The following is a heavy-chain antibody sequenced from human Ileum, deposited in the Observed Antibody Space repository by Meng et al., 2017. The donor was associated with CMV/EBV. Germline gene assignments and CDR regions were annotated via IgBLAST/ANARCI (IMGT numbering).Heavy chain of an antibody. CDR3: ARDRMTTVTTVDF. J-gene: IGHJ4*01. Sequence: GESLKISCAASGFTFSSYSLNWVRQAPGKGLEWVSSISSSSSYIYYADSVKGRFTISRDNAKNSLYLQMNRLRAEDTAVYYCARDRMTTVTTVDFWGHGTRVTCSS. D-gene: IGHD4-17*01. CDR1: GFTFSSYS. V-gene: IGHV3-21*01. CDR2: ISSSSSYI.